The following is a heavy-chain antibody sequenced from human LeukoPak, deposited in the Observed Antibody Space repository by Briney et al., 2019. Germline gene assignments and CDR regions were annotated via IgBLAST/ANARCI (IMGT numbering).Heavy chain of an antibody. CDR1: GFTFSSYA. CDR2: ISYDGSNK. D-gene: IGHD3-22*01. Sequence: GGSLRLSCAASGFTFSSYAMHWVRQAPGKGLEWVAVISYDGSNKYYADSVKGRFTISRDNSKNTLYLQMNSLRAEDTAVYYCAKDRSYYYDLDIWGQGTMVTVSS. J-gene: IGHJ3*02. CDR3: AKDRSYYYDLDI. V-gene: IGHV3-30-3*01.